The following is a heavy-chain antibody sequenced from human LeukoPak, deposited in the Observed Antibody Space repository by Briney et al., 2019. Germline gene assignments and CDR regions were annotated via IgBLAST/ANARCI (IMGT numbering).Heavy chain of an antibody. CDR2: IQQDGTEK. CDR1: GFTFSNYW. CDR3: ARGDDISGSDP. J-gene: IGHJ5*02. V-gene: IGHV3-7*01. Sequence: PGGSLRLSCVVSGFTFSNYWMTWVRQAPGKGLEWVANIQQDGTEKYYVDSVKGRFTIFRDNAKNSVYLQMNSLRAEDTAVYYCARGDDISGSDPWGQGTLVTVSS. D-gene: IGHD3-10*01.